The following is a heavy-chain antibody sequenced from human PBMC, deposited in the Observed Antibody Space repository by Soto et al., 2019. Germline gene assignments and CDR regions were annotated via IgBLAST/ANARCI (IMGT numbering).Heavy chain of an antibody. CDR2: IHYRGGATYSP. J-gene: IGHJ5*02. D-gene: IGHD5-18*01. CDR3: SRVPTYYHNSIGYQPFHP. CDR1: GGSISSSNW. V-gene: IGHV4-4*02. Sequence: SETLSLTCAVSGGSISSSNWWSWVRQPPGKGLEWIGEIHYRGGATYSPSYNPSLTSRIAISVDTSKRLFSLKLTSVSAADTAVYYCSRVPTYYHNSIGYQPFHPWGQGTLVTVSS.